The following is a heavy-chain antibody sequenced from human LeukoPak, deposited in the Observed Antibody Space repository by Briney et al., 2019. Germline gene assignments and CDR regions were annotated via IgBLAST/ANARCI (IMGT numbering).Heavy chain of an antibody. V-gene: IGHV4-39*01. D-gene: IGHD3-3*01. CDR2: IHYVEST. Sequence: SETLSLTCTVSGGSFSNYNYYWGWIRQSPGKGLEWIGSIHYVESTYYNPSLKSRVTISVDTSKNQFSLNLSSVTAADTAVYYCARQNNFDFWSGFFDYWGLGALVTVSS. CDR3: ARQNNFDFWSGFFDY. CDR1: GGSFSNYNYY. J-gene: IGHJ4*02.